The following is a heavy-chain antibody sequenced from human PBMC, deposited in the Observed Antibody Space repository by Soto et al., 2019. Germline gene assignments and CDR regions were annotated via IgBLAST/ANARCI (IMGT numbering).Heavy chain of an antibody. D-gene: IGHD5-18*01. V-gene: IGHV1-18*04. CDR3: ARGYSYGSFWYFDL. Sequence: QVQLVQSGAGVKKPGASVKVSCKASGYTFTSYGITWVRQAPGQGLEWMGWISVYNGNTNFAQKLQGRVTMTTDTSTSTAYMELWRLTSDDTAVYYCARGYSYGSFWYFDLWGRGTLVTVSS. J-gene: IGHJ2*01. CDR2: ISVYNGNT. CDR1: GYTFTSYG.